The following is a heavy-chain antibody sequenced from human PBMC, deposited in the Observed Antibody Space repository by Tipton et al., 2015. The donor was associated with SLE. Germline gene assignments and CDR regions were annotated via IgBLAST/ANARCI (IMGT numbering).Heavy chain of an antibody. V-gene: IGHV3-30-3*01. Sequence: SLRLSCAASGFTFSSYAMHWVRQAPGKGLEWVAVISYDGSNKYYADSVKGRFTISRDNSKNTLYLQMNSLRAEDTAVYYCARDRTYYDSSGYLDAFDIWALCTIFTVYS. CDR3: ARDRTYYDSSGYLDAFDI. J-gene: IGHJ3*02. CDR2: ISYDGSNK. D-gene: IGHD3-22*01. CDR1: GFTFSSYA.